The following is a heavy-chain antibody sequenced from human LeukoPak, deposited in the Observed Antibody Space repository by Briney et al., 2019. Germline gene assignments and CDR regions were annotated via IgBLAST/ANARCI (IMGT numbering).Heavy chain of an antibody. J-gene: IGHJ6*04. CDR3: ASLGYSYGPTLYGMDV. D-gene: IGHD5-18*01. CDR2: IIPIFGTA. CDR1: GGTFSSYA. V-gene: IGHV1-69*01. Sequence: SVKVSCRASGGTFSSYAISWVRQAPGQGLEWMGGIIPIFGTANYAQKFQGRVTITADESTSTAYMELSSLRSEDTAVYYCASLGYSYGPTLYGMDVWGKGTTVTVSS.